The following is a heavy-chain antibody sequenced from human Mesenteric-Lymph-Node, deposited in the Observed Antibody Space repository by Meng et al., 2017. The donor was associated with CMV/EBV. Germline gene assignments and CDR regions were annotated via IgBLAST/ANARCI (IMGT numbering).Heavy chain of an antibody. V-gene: IGHV4-31*02. CDR3: ARVEYCGGDNCWGYFDS. CDR1: SISSGNFY. Sequence: SISSGNFYWRWIRPYPEKGLEWIGYIYFSGSPYYNPSLKSRTTISINTSQSQFALKLSSVTAADTAIYYCARVEYCGGDNCWGYFDSWGQGTLVTVSS. CDR2: IYFSGSP. D-gene: IGHD2-21*01. J-gene: IGHJ4*02.